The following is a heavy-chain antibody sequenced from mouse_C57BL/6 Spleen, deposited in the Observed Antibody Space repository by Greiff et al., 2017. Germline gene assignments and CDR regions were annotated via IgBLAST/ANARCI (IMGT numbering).Heavy chain of an antibody. V-gene: IGHV1-52*01. CDR3: ARPLTGSSSEYFDV. CDR2: IDPSDSET. CDR1: GYTFTSYW. J-gene: IGHJ1*03. D-gene: IGHD1-1*01. Sequence: VQLQQPGAELVRPGSSVKLSCKASGYTFTSYWMHWVKQRPIQGLEWIGNIDPSDSETPYNQKFKDKATLTVDKSSSTAYMQLSSLTSEDSAVYYCARPLTGSSSEYFDVWGTGTTVTVSS.